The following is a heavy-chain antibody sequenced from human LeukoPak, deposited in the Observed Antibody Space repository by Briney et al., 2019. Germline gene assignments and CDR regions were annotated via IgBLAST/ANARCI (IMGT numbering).Heavy chain of an antibody. CDR1: GGTFSSYA. Sequence: SVKVSCKASGGTFSSYAISWVRQAPGQGLEWLGGIIPIFGTANYAQKFQGRVTITADESTSTAYMELSSLRSEDTAVYYCARAPYSSGWYGGAAFDIWGQGTMVTVSS. J-gene: IGHJ3*02. CDR3: ARAPYSSGWYGGAAFDI. D-gene: IGHD6-19*01. V-gene: IGHV1-69*13. CDR2: IIPIFGTA.